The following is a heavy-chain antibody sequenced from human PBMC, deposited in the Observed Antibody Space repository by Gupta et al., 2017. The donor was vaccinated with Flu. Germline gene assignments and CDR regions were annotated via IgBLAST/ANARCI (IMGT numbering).Heavy chain of an antibody. CDR1: GGSFSGYY. V-gene: IGHV4-34*01. Sequence: QVQLQQWGAGLLKPSETLSLTCAVYGGSFSGYYWSWIRQPPGKGLEWIGEINHSGSTNYNPSLKSRVTISVDTSKNQFSLKLSSVTAADTAVYYCARGLVQQLVRSFEVDYWGQGTLVTVSS. J-gene: IGHJ4*02. CDR3: ARGLVQQLVRSFEVDY. D-gene: IGHD6-13*01. CDR2: INHSGST.